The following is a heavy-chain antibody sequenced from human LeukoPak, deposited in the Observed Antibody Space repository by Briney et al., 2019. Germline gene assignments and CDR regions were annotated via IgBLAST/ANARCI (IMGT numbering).Heavy chain of an antibody. CDR2: IYYSGST. V-gene: IGHV4-31*03. Sequence: SETLSLTCTVSGGSISSSSYYWGWIRQPPGKGLEWIGYIYYSGSTSYNPSLKSRVSMSIDTSKNQFSLKLSSVTAADTAVYFCARDGGYGSGTYRFDYWGQGTLVTVSS. D-gene: IGHD3-10*01. J-gene: IGHJ4*02. CDR1: GGSISSSSYY. CDR3: ARDGGYGSGTYRFDY.